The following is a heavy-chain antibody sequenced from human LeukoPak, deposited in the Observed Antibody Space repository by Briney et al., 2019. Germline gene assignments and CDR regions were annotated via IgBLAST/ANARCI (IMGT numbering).Heavy chain of an antibody. J-gene: IGHJ3*02. CDR3: ARDGLRYCSSTSCQGAFDI. Sequence: GGSLRLSCAASGFTVSSNYMSWVRQAPGKGLEWVSVIYSGGSTYYADSVKGRFTISRDNSKNTLYLQMGSLRAEDMAVYYCARDGLRYCSSTSCQGAFDIWGQGTMVTVSS. D-gene: IGHD2-2*01. V-gene: IGHV3-53*05. CDR1: GFTVSSNY. CDR2: IYSGGST.